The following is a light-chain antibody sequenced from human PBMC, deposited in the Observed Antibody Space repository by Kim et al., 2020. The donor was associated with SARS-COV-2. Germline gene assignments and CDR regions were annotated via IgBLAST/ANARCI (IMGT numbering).Light chain of an antibody. Sequence: GQKVPISCDGSSSNIGTNYVSWYQQLPGTAPKLLIYENNKRPSGIPDRFSGSKSGTSATLGITGLQTGDEADYYCGTWDSSLSPWVFGGGTQLTV. V-gene: IGLV1-51*01. CDR3: GTWDSSLSPWV. CDR1: SSNIGTNY. CDR2: ENN. J-gene: IGLJ3*02.